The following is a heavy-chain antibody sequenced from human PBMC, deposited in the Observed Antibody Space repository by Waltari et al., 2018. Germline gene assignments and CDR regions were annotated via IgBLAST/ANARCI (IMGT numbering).Heavy chain of an antibody. CDR2: IRSKANSYAT. CDR3: TRRTDYDFWSGYYLDV. D-gene: IGHD3-3*01. V-gene: IGHV3-73*01. Sequence: EVQLVESGGGLVQPGGSLKLSCAASGFTFRGSAMHWVRQASGKGLEWVGRIRSKANSYATAYAASVKGRFTISRDDSKNTAYLQMNSLKTEDTAVYYCTRRTDYDFWSGYYLDVWGQGTTVTVSS. CDR1: GFTFRGSA. J-gene: IGHJ6*02.